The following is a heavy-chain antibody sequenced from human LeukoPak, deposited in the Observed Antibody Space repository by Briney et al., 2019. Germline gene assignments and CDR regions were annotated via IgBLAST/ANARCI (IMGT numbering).Heavy chain of an antibody. D-gene: IGHD1-1*01. V-gene: IGHV3-21*01. CDR2: IGTDGSYI. Sequence: GGSLRLSCTASGFTFSSHNMNWVRQAPMKGLEWVSSIGTDGSYIYYADSVQGRFTISRDNAKNSLYLQMNSLTAEDTAVYYCARKMKTGDRVGTFDIWGQGTMVTVSS. CDR1: GFTFSSHN. J-gene: IGHJ3*02. CDR3: ARKMKTGDRVGTFDI.